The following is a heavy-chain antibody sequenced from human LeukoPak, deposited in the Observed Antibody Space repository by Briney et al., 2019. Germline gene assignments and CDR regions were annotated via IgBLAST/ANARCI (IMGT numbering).Heavy chain of an antibody. CDR2: IYRSGST. CDR1: GGSISSGDYY. D-gene: IGHD5-24*01. J-gene: IGHJ4*02. CDR3: ARSSGVEMATYDY. V-gene: IGHV4-30-2*01. Sequence: SETLSLTCTVSGGSISSGDYYWSWIRQPPGKGLEWIGYIYRSGSTYYNPSLKSRVTISVDRSNNQFSLRLSSVTAADTAVYYCARSSGVEMATYDYWGQGTLVTVSS.